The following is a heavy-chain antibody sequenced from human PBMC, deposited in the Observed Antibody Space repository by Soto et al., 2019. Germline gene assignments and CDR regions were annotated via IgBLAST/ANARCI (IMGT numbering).Heavy chain of an antibody. CDR2: IYHSGGT. D-gene: IGHD3-22*01. J-gene: IGHJ5*02. CDR3: ARRGYYDTIGPRDGLEAFFYSP. Sequence: QVQLQESGPGLVKPSETLSLTCTVSGGSISSSNYYWGWLRQPPGKGLECIGNIYHSGGTYYNPSLKGRVSISVDTSKNQFSLKLTSVTAADTAVYYCARRGYYDTIGPRDGLEAFFYSPWGQGALVTVSS. CDR1: GGSISSSNYY. V-gene: IGHV4-39*01.